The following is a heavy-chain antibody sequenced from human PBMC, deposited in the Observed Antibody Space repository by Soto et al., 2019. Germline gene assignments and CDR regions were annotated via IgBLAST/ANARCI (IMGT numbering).Heavy chain of an antibody. Sequence: GGSLRLSCAASGFTFSNHAMSWVRQAPGKGLEWVSLVSATAGTTYYSDSVKGRFTISRDNSRNTVYLQMNSLRADDTAVYYCAKDRLAGGFDYWGQGTLVTVSS. D-gene: IGHD3-16*01. CDR3: AKDRLAGGFDY. CDR1: GFTFSNHA. CDR2: VSATAGTT. J-gene: IGHJ4*02. V-gene: IGHV3-23*01.